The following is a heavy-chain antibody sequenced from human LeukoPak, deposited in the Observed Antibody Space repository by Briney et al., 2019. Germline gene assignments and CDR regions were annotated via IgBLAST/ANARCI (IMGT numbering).Heavy chain of an antibody. CDR1: GFSFSNHG. CDR2: IWYHGNSK. CDR3: ARDSGSYGDY. Sequence: GGSLRLSCAASGFSFSNHGMHWVRQAPGKGLEWVAIIWYHGNSKYYADSVKGRFTISRDNSKNTLYLQMNSLRAEDTAVYYCARDSGSYGDYWGQGTLVTVSS. J-gene: IGHJ4*02. V-gene: IGHV3-33*01. D-gene: IGHD1-26*01.